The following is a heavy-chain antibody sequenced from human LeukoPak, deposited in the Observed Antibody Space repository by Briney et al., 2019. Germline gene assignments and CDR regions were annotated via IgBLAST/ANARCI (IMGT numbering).Heavy chain of an antibody. Sequence: ASVKVSCKASGYTFTGYYMHWVRQAPGQGLEWMGWITPNSGGTNYAQKFQGRVTMTRDTSISTAYMELSRLRSDDTAVYYCAREMYSNYELLWGTIDYWGQGTLVTVSS. J-gene: IGHJ4*02. CDR1: GYTFTGYY. D-gene: IGHD4-11*01. CDR3: AREMYSNYELLWGTIDY. V-gene: IGHV1-2*02. CDR2: ITPNSGGT.